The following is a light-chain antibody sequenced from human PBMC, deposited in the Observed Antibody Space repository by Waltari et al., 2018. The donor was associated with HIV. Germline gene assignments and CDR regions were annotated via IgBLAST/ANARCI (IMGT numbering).Light chain of an antibody. CDR2: GKN. CDR3: HSRDSSGYSYV. V-gene: IGLV3-19*01. Sequence: SSELTQDPDVSVALGQPLKITCQGDSFRSYYENWYQQKPGQAPVLVLHGKNSRPSGVPDRFSCSTSGSTASLTITGAQAEDEAVYHCHSRDSSGYSYVFGNGTQVTVL. J-gene: IGLJ1*01. CDR1: SFRSYY.